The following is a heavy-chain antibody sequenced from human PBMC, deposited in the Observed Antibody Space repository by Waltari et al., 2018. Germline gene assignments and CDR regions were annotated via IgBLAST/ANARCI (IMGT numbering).Heavy chain of an antibody. CDR2: MNPTSGNT. V-gene: IGHV1-8*01. J-gene: IGHJ4*02. CDR3: ARGGTGSGSYGIDY. D-gene: IGHD3-10*01. CDR1: GYTFTSYD. Sequence: QVQLVQSGAEVKKPGASVKVSCKASGYTFTSYDINWVRQAPGQGLGWMGWMNPTSGNTGNAQKFQGRVTMTRNTSISTAYMELSSLRSEDTAVYYCARGGTGSGSYGIDYWGQGTLVTVSS.